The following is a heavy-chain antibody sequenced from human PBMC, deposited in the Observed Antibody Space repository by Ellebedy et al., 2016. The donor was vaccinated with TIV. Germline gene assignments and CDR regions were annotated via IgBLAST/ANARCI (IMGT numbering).Heavy chain of an antibody. Sequence: GGSLRLSXAASGFTFDDYAMHWVRQAPGKGLEWVSGISWNSGSIGYADSVKGRFTISRDNAKNSLYLQMNSLRAEDTALYYCAKDPSGYLGPMDVWGKGTTVTVSS. J-gene: IGHJ6*03. CDR1: GFTFDDYA. CDR3: AKDPSGYLGPMDV. D-gene: IGHD1-1*01. CDR2: ISWNSGSI. V-gene: IGHV3-9*01.